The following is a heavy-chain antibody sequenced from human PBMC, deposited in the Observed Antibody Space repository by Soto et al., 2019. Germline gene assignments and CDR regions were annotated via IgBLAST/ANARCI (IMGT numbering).Heavy chain of an antibody. CDR3: ASGYCSGGSCHVPDAFDI. CDR2: ISAYNGNT. D-gene: IGHD2-15*01. Sequence: ASVKVSCKGSGYTFTSYGISWVRQAPGQRLEWMGWISAYNGNTNYAQKLQGRVTMTTDTSTSTAYMELRSLRSDDTAVYYCASGYCSGGSCHVPDAFDIWGQGTMVTVSS. V-gene: IGHV1-18*01. J-gene: IGHJ3*02. CDR1: GYTFTSYG.